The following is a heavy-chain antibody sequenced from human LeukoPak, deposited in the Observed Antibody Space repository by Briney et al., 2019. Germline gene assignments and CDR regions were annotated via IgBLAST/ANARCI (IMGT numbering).Heavy chain of an antibody. CDR3: ATDRGTI. D-gene: IGHD3-10*01. Sequence: GGSVRLSCVASRFIFSNYWMNWVRQAPGKGLEGVANIKYDGREKYYVGSVKGRFTISRENTKKSLYLQMNSLRGEDTAVYYCATDRGTIWGQGTLVIVSS. V-gene: IGHV3-7*01. J-gene: IGHJ4*02. CDR1: RFIFSNYW. CDR2: IKYDGREK.